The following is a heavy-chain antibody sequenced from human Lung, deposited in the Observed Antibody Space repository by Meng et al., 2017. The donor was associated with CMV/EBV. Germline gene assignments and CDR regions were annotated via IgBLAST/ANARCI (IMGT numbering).Heavy chain of an antibody. J-gene: IGHJ3*02. V-gene: IGHV3-74*01. CDR2: IDSEGSTT. CDR1: GFIFPAFS. D-gene: IGHD2-15*01. CDR3: ASARGVVRYAFDI. Sequence: GEXXKISCAASGFIFPAFSMSWVRQAPGKGLEWVSRIDSEGSTTNYADSVKGRFTISRDNAKNTLYLEMNSPRAEDTAVYYCASARGVVRYAFDIWGQGTMVTVSS.